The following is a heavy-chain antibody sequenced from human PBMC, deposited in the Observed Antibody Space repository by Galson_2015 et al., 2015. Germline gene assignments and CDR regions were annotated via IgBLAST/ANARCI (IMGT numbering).Heavy chain of an antibody. D-gene: IGHD3-16*01. Sequence: PALVKPTQTLTLACPFSGFSLSTRGVGVGWIRQPPGKALEWLALIYWHDAKRYSPSLKSRLTITKDTSKYQVGLTMTNMDPVDTATYYCAHSTSGYDYVWGSTFDYWGQGTLVTVSS. CDR3: AHSTSGYDYVWGSTFDY. V-gene: IGHV2-5*01. CDR1: GFSLSTRGVG. J-gene: IGHJ4*02. CDR2: IYWHDAK.